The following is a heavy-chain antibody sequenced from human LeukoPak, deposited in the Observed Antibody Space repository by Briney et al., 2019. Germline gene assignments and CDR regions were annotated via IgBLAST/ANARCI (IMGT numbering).Heavy chain of an antibody. CDR2: IYYSGST. V-gene: IGHV4-39*01. D-gene: IGHD3-22*01. CDR3: ARLTYYYDSSGYYPYYFDY. J-gene: IGHJ4*02. CDR1: GGSISSSSYY. Sequence: EPSETLSLTCTVSGGSISSSSYYWGWIRQPPGKGLEWIGSIYYSGSTYYNPSLKSRVTISVDTSKNQFTLKLSSVTAADTAVYYCARLTYYYDSSGYYPYYFDYWGQGTLVTVSS.